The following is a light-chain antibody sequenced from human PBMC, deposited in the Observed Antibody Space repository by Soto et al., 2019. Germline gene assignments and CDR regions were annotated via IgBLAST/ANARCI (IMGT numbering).Light chain of an antibody. CDR1: SGHSSYA. CDR2: VNSDGSH. V-gene: IGLV4-69*01. Sequence: QSVLTQSPSASASLGASVKLTCTLSSGHSSYAIAWHQQQPERGPRYLMKVNSDGSHTKGDGIPDRFSASSSGAERYLIIXXXXXXXXXXYHCQTWGTDIRVFGGGTKLTV. CDR3: QTWGTDIRV. J-gene: IGLJ3*02.